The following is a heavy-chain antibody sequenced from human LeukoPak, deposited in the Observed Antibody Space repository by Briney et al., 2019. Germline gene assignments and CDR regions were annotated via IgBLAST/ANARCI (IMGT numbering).Heavy chain of an antibody. J-gene: IGHJ3*02. D-gene: IGHD5-18*01. CDR1: GYSFTNYW. Sequence: GESLKISCKGSGYSFTNYWIGWVRQMPGKGLEWMGIIYPGDSDTKYSPSFQGQVTISADRSISTAYLQWSSLKASDTAMYYCARMGSTAMVNSGYAFDIWGQGTMVTVSS. CDR3: ARMGSTAMVNSGYAFDI. V-gene: IGHV5-51*01. CDR2: IYPGDSDT.